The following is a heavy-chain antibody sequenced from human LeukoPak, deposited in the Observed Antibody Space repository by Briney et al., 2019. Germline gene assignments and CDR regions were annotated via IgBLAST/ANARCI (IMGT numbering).Heavy chain of an antibody. CDR2: IYYSGST. CDR1: GGSISSGGYY. J-gene: IGHJ5*02. D-gene: IGHD3-22*01. CDR3: ARLDRFWFDP. Sequence: PSETLSLTCTVSGGSISSGGYYWSWIRQHPGKGLEWIGYIYYSGSTYYNPSLKSRVTISVDTSKNQFSLKLSSVTAADTAVYYCARLDRFWFDPWGQGTLVTVSS. V-gene: IGHV4-31*03.